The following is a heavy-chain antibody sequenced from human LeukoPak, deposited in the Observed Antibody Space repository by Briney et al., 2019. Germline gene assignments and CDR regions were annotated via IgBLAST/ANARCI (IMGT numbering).Heavy chain of an antibody. CDR1: GGSISSGDYY. CDR2: IYYSGST. V-gene: IGHV4-30-4*08. Sequence: SETLSLTCTVSGGSISSGDYYWSWIRQPPGKGLEWIGYIYYSGSTYYNPSLKSRVTISVDTSKNQFSLKPSSVTAADTAVYYCARVAYSGYDRNYFDYWGQGTLVTVSS. J-gene: IGHJ4*02. D-gene: IGHD5-12*01. CDR3: ARVAYSGYDRNYFDY.